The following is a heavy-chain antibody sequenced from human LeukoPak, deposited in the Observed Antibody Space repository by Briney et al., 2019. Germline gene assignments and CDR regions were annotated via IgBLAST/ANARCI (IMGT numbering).Heavy chain of an antibody. CDR2: IYTSGST. CDR3: ARDRGGMTTVVTGAFDP. V-gene: IGHV4-4*07. Sequence: SETLSLTCTVSGGSISSYYWSWIRQPAGKGLEWIGRIYTSGSTNYNPSLKSRVTTSVDTSKNQFSLKLSSVTAADTAVYYCARDRGGMTTVVTGAFDPWGQGTLVTVSS. D-gene: IGHD4-23*01. CDR1: GGSISSYY. J-gene: IGHJ5*02.